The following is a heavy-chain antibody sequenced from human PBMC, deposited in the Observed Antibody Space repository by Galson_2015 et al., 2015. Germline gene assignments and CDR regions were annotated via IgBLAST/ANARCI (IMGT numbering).Heavy chain of an antibody. CDR1: GGSISSGSYY. V-gene: IGHV4-61*02. Sequence: TLSLTCTVSGGSISSGSYYWSWIRQPAGKGLEWIGRIYTSGSTNYNPSLKSRVTISVDTSKNQFSLKLSSVTAADTAVYYCARGPYGGNPQAFDIWGQGTMVTVSS. CDR3: ARGPYGGNPQAFDI. CDR2: IYTSGST. J-gene: IGHJ3*02. D-gene: IGHD4-23*01.